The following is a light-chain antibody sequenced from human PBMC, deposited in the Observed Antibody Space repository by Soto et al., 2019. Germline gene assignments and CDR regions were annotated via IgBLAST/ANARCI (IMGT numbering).Light chain of an antibody. CDR1: QSVSSTS. CDR3: QQYDRSPPFT. CDR2: GAS. Sequence: EIVLTQSPGTLSLSPGERATLSCRASQSVSSTSLAWYQQKPGQAPRLLIYGASSRATGIPDRFSGSGSGTDFTLTISRLEPEDFAVYYYQQYDRSPPFTFGPGTKVDIK. V-gene: IGKV3-20*01. J-gene: IGKJ3*01.